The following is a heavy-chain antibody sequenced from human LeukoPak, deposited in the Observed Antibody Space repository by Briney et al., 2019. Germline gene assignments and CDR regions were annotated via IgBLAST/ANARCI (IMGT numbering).Heavy chain of an antibody. J-gene: IGHJ4*02. CDR2: VNPNSGGR. CDR3: ARDYLLYDTSGYYYLLRY. V-gene: IGHV1-2*02. D-gene: IGHD3-22*01. CDR1: GYTFTGYY. Sequence: GASVKVSCKASGYTFTGYYIHWVRQAPGQGLEWMGWVNPNSGGRNYAQKFQGRVTMTRDTTISTAYMELSSLRSDDTAVYYCARDYLLYDTSGYYYLLRYWGQGTLVTVSS.